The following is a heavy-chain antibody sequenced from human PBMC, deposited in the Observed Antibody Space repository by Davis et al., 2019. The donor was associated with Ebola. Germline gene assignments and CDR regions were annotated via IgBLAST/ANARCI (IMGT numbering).Heavy chain of an antibody. CDR3: AALLGPLIHHGTFHY. J-gene: IGHJ4*02. CDR1: GGSFSGYY. D-gene: IGHD1-14*01. Sequence: PSETLSLTCAVYGGSFSGYYWVWIRQPPGKGLEWIGEINQNGRTNYNPSLKSRVSISVDISKNQFFLRLTSVTAADTAVYFCAALLGPLIHHGTFHYWGQGTLVTVSS. V-gene: IGHV4-34*01. CDR2: INQNGRT.